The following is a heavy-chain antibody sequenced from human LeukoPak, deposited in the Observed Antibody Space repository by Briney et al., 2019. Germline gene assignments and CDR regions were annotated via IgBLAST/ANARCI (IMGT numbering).Heavy chain of an antibody. J-gene: IGHJ3*02. V-gene: IGHV4-39*01. CDR3: ASPVGEIFGPKGLGI. D-gene: IGHD3/OR15-3a*01. CDR2: IYYSGST. CDR1: GGSISSSNYY. Sequence: PSETLSLTCTVSGGSISSSNYYWGWIRQPPGKGLEWVGSIYYSGSTYYNPSLKSRVTISVDASKNQFSLKLGSVTAADAAVYYYASPVGEIFGPKGLGIWGQGTMVTVSS.